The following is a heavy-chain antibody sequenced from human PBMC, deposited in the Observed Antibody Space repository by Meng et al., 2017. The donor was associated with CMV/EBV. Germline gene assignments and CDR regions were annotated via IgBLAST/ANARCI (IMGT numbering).Heavy chain of an antibody. CDR3: ASVQGLGVS. D-gene: IGHD3-10*01. CDR1: GGSISSGSYY. V-gene: IGHV4-61*02. J-gene: IGHJ4*02. CDR2: IYTSGST. Sequence: QVKLQEPGPGLLKPSQTLSLTCTVSGGSISSGSYYWSWIRQPAGKGLEWIGRIYTSGSTNYNPSLKSRVTISVDTSKNQFSLKLSSVTAADTAVYYCASVQGLGVSWGQGTLVTVSS.